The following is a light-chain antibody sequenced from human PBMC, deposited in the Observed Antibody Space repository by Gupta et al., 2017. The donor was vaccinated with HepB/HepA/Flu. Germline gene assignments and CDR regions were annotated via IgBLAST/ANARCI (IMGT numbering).Light chain of an antibody. Sequence: DIVMTQSPLSLPVTPGEPASISCRSSQSRRHSNGYSYLEWYLQKPGQSPQLLIYLGSTRASGVPDRFSGGGSGTDFTLTISRGEAEDVGVYYCKQALQTPFTFGHGTKVDIK. CDR1: QSRRHSNGYSY. J-gene: IGKJ3*01. CDR2: LGS. V-gene: IGKV2-28*01. CDR3: KQALQTPFT.